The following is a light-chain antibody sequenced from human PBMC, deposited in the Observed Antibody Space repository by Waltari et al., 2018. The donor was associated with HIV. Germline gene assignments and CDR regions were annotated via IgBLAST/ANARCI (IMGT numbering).Light chain of an antibody. Sequence: SYELTQTPSVSVSPGQTARISCSRGALPTKYSSWYGQKTGQAPVLIIYKDIERPSGIPERISGSRSGTGVTLTISDVQAEDEGDYYCQSTDHDGTWVFGGGTKLTVL. J-gene: IGLJ3*02. V-gene: IGLV3-25*03. CDR3: QSTDHDGTWV. CDR1: ALPTKY. CDR2: KDI.